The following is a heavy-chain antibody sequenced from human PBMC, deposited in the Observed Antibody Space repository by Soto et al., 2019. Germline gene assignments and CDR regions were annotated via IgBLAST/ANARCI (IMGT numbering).Heavy chain of an antibody. V-gene: IGHV3-30*18. CDR2: ISYDGSHT. D-gene: IGHD2-15*01. J-gene: IGHJ4*02. CDR3: SKEVNCCGGSCYRSEGFDN. Sequence: QVQLVESGGGVVQPGRSLSLSCAASGFIFSSYGMHWVRQAPGKGLEWVAGISYDGSHTYYADSVKGRFTIPRDNSKNALYRQKNRLRPEDTDVYYFSKEVNCCGGSCYRSEGFDNWGQGTLLTV. CDR1: GFIFSSYG.